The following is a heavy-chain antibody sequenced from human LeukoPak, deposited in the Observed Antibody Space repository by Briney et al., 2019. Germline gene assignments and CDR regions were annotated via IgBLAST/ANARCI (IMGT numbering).Heavy chain of an antibody. D-gene: IGHD3-22*01. CDR3: ARADNSYYDSSVWRMDDY. CDR2: ISAYYGNT. CDR1: GYTFTSYG. J-gene: IGHJ4*02. V-gene: IGHV1-18*01. Sequence: GASVKVSCKASGYTFTSYGISWVRQAPGQGLEWMGWISAYYGNTNYAQKLQGRVTMTTDTSTSTAYMELRSLRSDDTAVYYCARADNSYYDSSVWRMDDYWGQGTLVTVSS.